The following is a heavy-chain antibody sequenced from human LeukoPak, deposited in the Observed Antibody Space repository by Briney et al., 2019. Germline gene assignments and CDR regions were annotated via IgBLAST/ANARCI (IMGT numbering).Heavy chain of an antibody. J-gene: IGHJ4*02. V-gene: IGHV3-53*01. CDR3: ARDHTSSLSPYYFDY. Sequence: GGSLRLSCAASGFTVSSNYMSWVRQAPGKGLEWVSVIYSGGSTYYADSVKGRFTISRDNSKNTLYLQMNSLRAEDTAVYYCARDHTSSLSPYYFDYWGQGTLITVSS. CDR1: GFTVSSNY. CDR2: IYSGGST. D-gene: IGHD1-26*01.